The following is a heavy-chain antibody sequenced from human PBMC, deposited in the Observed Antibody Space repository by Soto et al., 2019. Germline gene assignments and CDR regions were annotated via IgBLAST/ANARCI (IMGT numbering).Heavy chain of an antibody. Sequence: GGSLRLSCAASGFTFSSYAMHWVRQAPGKGLEYVSAISSNGGSTYYANSVKGRFTISRDNSKNTLYLQMGSLRAEDMAVYYCARWAGYYDILTGYYDYWGQGTLVTVSS. V-gene: IGHV3-64*01. CDR3: ARWAGYYDILTGYYDY. CDR1: GFTFSSYA. D-gene: IGHD3-9*01. CDR2: ISSNGGST. J-gene: IGHJ4*02.